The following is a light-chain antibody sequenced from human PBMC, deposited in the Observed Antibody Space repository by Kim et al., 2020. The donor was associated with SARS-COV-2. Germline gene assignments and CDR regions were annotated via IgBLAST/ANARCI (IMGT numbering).Light chain of an antibody. V-gene: IGKV1-33*01. CDR2: DVT. CDR1: QDIRYY. CDR3: QQYDGLPLT. J-gene: IGKJ4*01. Sequence: ASEGDRDTITCQASQDIRYYLNWYQQKPGKAPKLLIFDVTELEPGVPSRFSGRGSGTDFTFTMKSLQPEDFGIYYCQQYDGLPLTFGGGTKVDIK.